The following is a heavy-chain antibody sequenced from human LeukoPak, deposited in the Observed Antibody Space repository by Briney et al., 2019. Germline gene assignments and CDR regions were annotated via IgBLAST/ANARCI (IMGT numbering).Heavy chain of an antibody. CDR1: GFTFSSYG. CDR2: IRYDGSKT. D-gene: IGHD4-17*01. CDR3: AREPNYGDYGY. J-gene: IGHJ4*02. V-gene: IGHV3-30*02. Sequence: GGSLRLSCAASGFTFSSYGMHWVRQAPGKGLEWVAFIRYDGSKTYYADSVKGRFTISRDNSKNTLYLQMNSLRAEDTAVYYCAREPNYGDYGYWGQGTLVTVSS.